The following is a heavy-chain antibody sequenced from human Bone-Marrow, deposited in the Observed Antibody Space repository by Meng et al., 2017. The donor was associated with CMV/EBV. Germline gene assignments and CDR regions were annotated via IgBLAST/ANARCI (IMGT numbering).Heavy chain of an antibody. Sequence: GESLKIFWAASGFTFSSYTMNWVRPAPGKGLEWVSYISNSGSAKYYADSLRGRFTISRDNAKNSLYLQMNRLRAEDTAVYYCARSLFDSNDPFDYWGQGTVVTVSS. CDR2: ISNSGSAK. D-gene: IGHD3-22*01. J-gene: IGHJ4*02. CDR1: GFTFSSYT. CDR3: ARSLFDSNDPFDY. V-gene: IGHV3-48*04.